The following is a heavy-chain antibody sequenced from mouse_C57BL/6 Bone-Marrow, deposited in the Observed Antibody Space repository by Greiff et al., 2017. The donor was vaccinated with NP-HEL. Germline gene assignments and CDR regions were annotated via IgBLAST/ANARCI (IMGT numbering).Heavy chain of an antibody. J-gene: IGHJ3*01. Sequence: VKLQQPGAELVKPGASVKLSCKASGYTFTSYWMHWVKQRPGQGLEWIGMIHPNSGSTNYNEKFKSKATLTVDKSSSTAYMQLSSLTSEASAVYCSAGRGLRRGAWFAYWGQETLVTVSA. D-gene: IGHD2-4*01. CDR2: IHPNSGST. V-gene: IGHV1-64*01. CDR1: GYTFTSYW. CDR3: AGRGLRRGAWFAY.